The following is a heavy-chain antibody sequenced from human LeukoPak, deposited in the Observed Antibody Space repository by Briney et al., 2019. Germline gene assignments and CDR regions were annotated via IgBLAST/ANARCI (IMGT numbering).Heavy chain of an antibody. CDR2: IRYDGSNK. J-gene: IGHJ4*02. D-gene: IGHD3-22*01. CDR3: AKPDKGPYYYDSSGSGFDY. CDR1: GFTFSSYG. V-gene: IGHV3-30*02. Sequence: GGSLRLSCAASGFTFSSYGMHWVRQAPGKGLEWVAFIRYDGSNKYYADSVKGRFTISRDNSKNTLYLQMNSLRAEDMAVYYCAKPDKGPYYYDSSGSGFDYWGQGTLVTVSS.